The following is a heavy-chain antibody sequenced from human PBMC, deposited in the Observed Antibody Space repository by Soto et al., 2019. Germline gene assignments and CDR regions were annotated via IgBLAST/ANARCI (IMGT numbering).Heavy chain of an antibody. J-gene: IGHJ1*01. CDR1: GFTFSDYY. CDR3: AREGPLLRGFIQAGF. D-gene: IGHD3-10*01. V-gene: IGHV3-11*05. Sequence: QVQLVESGGNLVKPGESLRLSCAASGFTFSDYYMSWIRQAPGRGLEWVSYISSSGSDTYNADSVKGRVTISRYNAKRSLFLQMNSLRVEDTAVYYCAREGPLLRGFIQAGFWGQRTMVTVSS. CDR2: ISSSGSDT.